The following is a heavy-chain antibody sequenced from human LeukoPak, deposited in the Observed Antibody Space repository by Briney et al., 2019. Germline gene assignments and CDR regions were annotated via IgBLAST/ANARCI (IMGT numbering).Heavy chain of an antibody. V-gene: IGHV3-33*01. J-gene: IGHJ6*02. Sequence: GGSLRLSCAASGFTFSSYGMHWVRQAPGKGLEWVAVIWDDGSNKYYADSVKGRFTISRGNSKNTLYLQMNSLRAEDTAVYYCARGGYSSSWYLSGMDVWGQGTTVTVSS. CDR1: GFTFSSYG. CDR3: ARGGYSSSWYLSGMDV. CDR2: IWDDGSNK. D-gene: IGHD6-13*01.